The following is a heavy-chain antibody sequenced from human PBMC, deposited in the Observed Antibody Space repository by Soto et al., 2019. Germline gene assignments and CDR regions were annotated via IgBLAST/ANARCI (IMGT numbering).Heavy chain of an antibody. Sequence: EVQLLESGGGLVQPGGSLRLSCAASGFTFSSYAMSWVRQAPGKGLEWVSAVRGSGGGTYYAASVKGRFTISRDNSKNTLYLQMNSLRAEDTAVYYCAKPLNDLWPPFDYWGQGTLVTVSS. V-gene: IGHV3-23*01. CDR2: VRGSGGGT. J-gene: IGHJ4*02. D-gene: IGHD2-21*01. CDR1: GFTFSSYA. CDR3: AKPLNDLWPPFDY.